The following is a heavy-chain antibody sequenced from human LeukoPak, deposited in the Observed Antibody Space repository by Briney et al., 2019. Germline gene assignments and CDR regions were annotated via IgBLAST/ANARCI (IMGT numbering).Heavy chain of an antibody. V-gene: IGHV1-2*02. Sequence: ASVKVSCKASGYTFTDYYMHWVRQAPGQGLEWMGWINPNRGGTTYAQKFQGRVTMTRDTSISTAYMELGRLRSDDTAVYYCARGGVTAMVTNSEYWGQGTLVTVSS. CDR1: GYTFTDYY. J-gene: IGHJ4*02. CDR2: INPNRGGT. CDR3: ARGGVTAMVTNSEY. D-gene: IGHD5-18*01.